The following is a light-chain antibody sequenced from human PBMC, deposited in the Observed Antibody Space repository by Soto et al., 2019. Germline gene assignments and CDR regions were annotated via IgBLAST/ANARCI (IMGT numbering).Light chain of an antibody. CDR2: DAS. Sequence: AIQLTQSPSSLYASVGDRVTITCRASQAIRTALGWYQQKPGKAPKLLIYDASSLESGVPSRFSGSGSGTEFTLTISSLQPEDFATYYCLQDNSYPLTFGGGTKVDIK. V-gene: IGKV1-13*02. J-gene: IGKJ4*01. CDR1: QAIRTA. CDR3: LQDNSYPLT.